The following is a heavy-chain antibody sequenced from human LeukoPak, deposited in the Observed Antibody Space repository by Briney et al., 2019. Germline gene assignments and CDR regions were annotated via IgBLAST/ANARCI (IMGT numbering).Heavy chain of an antibody. CDR1: TFVFSVSS. V-gene: IGHV3-21*01. CDR2: ISRGGNAK. J-gene: IGHJ4*02. Sequence: GGSLRLSCAASTFVFSVSSMNWVRQAPGKGLEWVSSISRGGNAKHYADSVKGRFTISRDNAKNSLYLQMDSLRVKDTAVFCAADSEFDIPASFDLWGQGTLVTVSS. CDR3: ADSEFDIPASFDL. D-gene: IGHD2-21*01.